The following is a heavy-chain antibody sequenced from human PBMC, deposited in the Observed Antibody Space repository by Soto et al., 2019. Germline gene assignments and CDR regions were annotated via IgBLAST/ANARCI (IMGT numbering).Heavy chain of an antibody. CDR2: ISYDGSNK. D-gene: IGHD6-6*01. CDR1: EVTYSSYA. CDR3: ARDRLEFDY. Sequence: GGSLRLSCAASEVTYSSYAMHWVRQAPGKGLEWVAVISYDGSNKYYADSVKGRFTISRDNSKNTLYLQMNSLRAEDTAVYYCARDRLEFDYWGQGTLVTVSS. J-gene: IGHJ4*02. V-gene: IGHV3-30-3*01.